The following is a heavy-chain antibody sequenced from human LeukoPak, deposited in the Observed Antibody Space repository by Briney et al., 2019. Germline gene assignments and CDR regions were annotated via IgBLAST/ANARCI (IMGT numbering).Heavy chain of an antibody. V-gene: IGHV3-7*01. Sequence: PGGSLRLSCAASGFTFNNYWMSWVAKAPGEGREWLANIKEDGSRKYYVDSVKVRFTSSKDNAKKSLFLQMISLRAEDMCVYYCARDGVTSSVDHWGQGTLVTVSS. CDR1: GFTFNNYW. D-gene: IGHD2-21*02. CDR3: ARDGVTSSVDH. CDR2: IKEDGSRK. J-gene: IGHJ4*02.